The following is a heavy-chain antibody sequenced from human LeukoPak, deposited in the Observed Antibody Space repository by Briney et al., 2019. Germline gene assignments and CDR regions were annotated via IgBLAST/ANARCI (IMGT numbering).Heavy chain of an antibody. J-gene: IGHJ6*03. CDR3: ARVTRVYYYYYMDV. V-gene: IGHV3-11*01. CDR1: GFTFSDYY. Sequence: GGSLRLSCAASGFTFSDYYMSWIRQAPGKGLEWVSYISSSGSTIYYADSVKGRFTISRDNAKNSLYLQMNSLRAEDTAVYYCARVTRVYYYYYMDVWGKGTTVTVSS. CDR2: ISSSGSTI.